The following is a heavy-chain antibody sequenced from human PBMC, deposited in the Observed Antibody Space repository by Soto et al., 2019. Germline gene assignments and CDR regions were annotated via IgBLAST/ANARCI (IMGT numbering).Heavy chain of an antibody. CDR1: GGSISSGGYS. Sequence: SETLSLTCAVSGGSISSGGYSWSWIRQPPGKGLEWIGYIYHSGSTYYNPSLKSRVTISVDRSKNQFSLKLSSVTAADTAVYYCAGRAAGILGWFDPWGQGTLVTVS. CDR3: AGRAAGILGWFDP. J-gene: IGHJ5*02. D-gene: IGHD6-13*01. CDR2: IYHSGST. V-gene: IGHV4-30-2*01.